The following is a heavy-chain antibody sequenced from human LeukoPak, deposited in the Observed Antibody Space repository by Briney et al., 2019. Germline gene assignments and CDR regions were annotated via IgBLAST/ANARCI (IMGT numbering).Heavy chain of an antibody. J-gene: IGHJ4*02. CDR3: AREGPRGNSQFDY. V-gene: IGHV3-23*01. D-gene: IGHD4-23*01. CDR2: ISGSGGST. CDR1: GFIFSSYA. Sequence: GGSLRLSCAASGFIFSSYAMSWVRQAPGKGLEWVSVISGSGGSTYYADSVKGQFTISRDNSKNTLYLQMNSLRAEDTAVYYCAREGPRGNSQFDYWGQGTLVTVSS.